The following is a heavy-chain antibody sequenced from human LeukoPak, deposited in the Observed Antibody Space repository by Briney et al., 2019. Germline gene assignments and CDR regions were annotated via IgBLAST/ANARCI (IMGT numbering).Heavy chain of an antibody. J-gene: IGHJ3*02. CDR1: GFTVSSNY. CDR3: ARGTTNAHDAFDI. D-gene: IGHD1-1*01. V-gene: IGHV3-66*01. Sequence: GGSLRLSCAASGFTVSSNYMSWVRQAPGKGLEWVLVIYSGGSTYYADSVKGRFTISRDNSKNTLYLQMNSLRAEDTAVYYCARGTTNAHDAFDIWGQGTMATVSS. CDR2: IYSGGST.